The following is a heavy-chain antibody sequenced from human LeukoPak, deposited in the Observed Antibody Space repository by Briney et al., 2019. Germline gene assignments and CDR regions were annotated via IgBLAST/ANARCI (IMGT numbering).Heavy chain of an antibody. J-gene: IGHJ4*02. D-gene: IGHD3-22*01. Sequence: PGGSLTLSCAASGFTFSNYEMNWVRQAPGKGLEWVSYISSSGSTIYFADSVKGRFTISRDNSRDTLFLQMNSLRAEDTAVYYCAKGFAGSGYSFLQGGFDYWGQGTLVTVSS. CDR2: ISSSGSTI. CDR3: AKGFAGSGYSFLQGGFDY. V-gene: IGHV3-48*03. CDR1: GFTFSNYE.